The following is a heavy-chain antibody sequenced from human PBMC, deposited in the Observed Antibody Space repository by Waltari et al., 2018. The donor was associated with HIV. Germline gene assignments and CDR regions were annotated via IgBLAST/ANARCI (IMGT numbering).Heavy chain of an antibody. J-gene: IGHJ6*02. CDR2: IRSKANSYAT. D-gene: IGHD2-15*01. CDR3: TTFPQGDIVVVVAATRYYGMDV. Sequence: EVQLVESGGGLVQPGGSLKLSCAASGFTFSGSAMHWVRQASGKGLEWVGRIRSKANSYATAYAASVKGRFTISRDDSKNTAYLQMNSLKTEDTAVYYCTTFPQGDIVVVVAATRYYGMDVWGQGTTVTVSS. CDR1: GFTFSGSA. V-gene: IGHV3-73*02.